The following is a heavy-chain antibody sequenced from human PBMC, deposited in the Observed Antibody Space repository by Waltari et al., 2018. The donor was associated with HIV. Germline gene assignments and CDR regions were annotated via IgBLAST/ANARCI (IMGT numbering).Heavy chain of an antibody. CDR3: ARDYEDSSGSSYGIDG. CDR2: MYYSGST. J-gene: IGHJ6*02. D-gene: IGHD3-22*01. Sequence: VQLQESRPGLLKPSQTLSLSCTVSGGSISRYYWNCIRQPPGKGLEWIWYMYYSGSTNYNPSLKSRVTISVETSKNQFSLKLSSVTAADTAVYYCARDYEDSSGSSYGIDGWGQGTTVTVSS. V-gene: IGHV4-59*01. CDR1: GGSISRYY.